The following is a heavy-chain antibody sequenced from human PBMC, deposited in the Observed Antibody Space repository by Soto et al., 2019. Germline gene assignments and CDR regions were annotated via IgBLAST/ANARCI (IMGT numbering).Heavy chain of an antibody. CDR3: AKNQGVELVPLATVYWFDP. V-gene: IGHV3-23*01. Sequence: EVVLLESGGGLEQPGGSLRLSCAASGFIFENFGMSWVRQAPGKGLEWISSISGSGFKKYYADSVKGRFTISRDNSKSTVYLELNNLSAEDTAVYHCAKNQGVELVPLATVYWFDPWGQGSVVTVSS. CDR1: GFIFENFG. J-gene: IGHJ5*02. CDR2: ISGSGFKK. D-gene: IGHD1-26*01.